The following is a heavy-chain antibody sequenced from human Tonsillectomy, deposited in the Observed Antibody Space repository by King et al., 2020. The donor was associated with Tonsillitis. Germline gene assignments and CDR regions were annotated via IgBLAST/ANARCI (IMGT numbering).Heavy chain of an antibody. D-gene: IGHD2-15*01. Sequence: QVQLVESGGGVVQPGRSLRLSCAGSGFTFSTYAMHWVRQAPGQGLEWLAVISSDGNTKYYTDSVKGRLTISRDNSRNTLFLQMDSLSAEDTAVYYCARWGHCSGGSCSPGYYGMDVWGQGTTVTVSS. CDR3: ARWGHCSGGSCSPGYYGMDV. CDR2: ISSDGNTK. CDR1: GFTFSTYA. J-gene: IGHJ6*02. V-gene: IGHV3-30-3*01.